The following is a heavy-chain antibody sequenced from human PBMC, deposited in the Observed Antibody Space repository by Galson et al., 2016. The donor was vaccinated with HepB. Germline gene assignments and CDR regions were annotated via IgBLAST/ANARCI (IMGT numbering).Heavy chain of an antibody. CDR2: IKQDGSEK. CDR1: GFTFSGYW. J-gene: IGHJ4*02. Sequence: SLRLSCAASGFTFSGYWMTWVRQAPGKGLEWVANIKQDGSEKNYVDSVKGRFTISRDNAKNLVYLQMNSLRVEDTAMYYCASAPAATESDYWGQGTLVTVSP. D-gene: IGHD6-25*01. V-gene: IGHV3-7*01. CDR3: ASAPAATESDY.